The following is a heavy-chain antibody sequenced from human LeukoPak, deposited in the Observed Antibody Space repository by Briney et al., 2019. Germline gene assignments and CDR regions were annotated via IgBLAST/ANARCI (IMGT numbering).Heavy chain of an antibody. D-gene: IGHD1-14*01. CDR2: IYYSGST. J-gene: IGHJ4*02. V-gene: IGHV4-31*03. Sequence: PSETLSLTCTVSGGSISSGGYYWSWIRQHPGKGLEWIGYIYYSGSTYYNPSLKSRVTISVDTSKNQFSLKLSSVTAADTAVYYCARSPVYKGPFDYWGQGTLVTVSS. CDR1: GGSISSGGYY. CDR3: ARSPVYKGPFDY.